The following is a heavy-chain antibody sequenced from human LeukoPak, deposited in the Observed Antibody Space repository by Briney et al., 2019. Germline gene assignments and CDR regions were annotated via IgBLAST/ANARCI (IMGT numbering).Heavy chain of an antibody. CDR2: IYYTGST. J-gene: IGHJ5*02. D-gene: IGHD4-17*01. CDR1: GGSISPYY. V-gene: IGHV4-59*12. Sequence: NPSETLSLTCAVSGGSISPYYWNWIRQPPGKGLEWIGYIYYTGSTIYNPSLKSRVTISLDTSKNQFSLKLSSVTAADTAVYYCARGPMTTVTLRWFDPWGQGTLVTVSS. CDR3: ARGPMTTVTLRWFDP.